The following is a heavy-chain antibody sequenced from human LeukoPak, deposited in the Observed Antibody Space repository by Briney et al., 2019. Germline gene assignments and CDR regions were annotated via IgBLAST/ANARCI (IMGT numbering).Heavy chain of an antibody. CDR2: IYSDVRT. CDR1: GFTVSSSS. D-gene: IGHD3-10*01. CDR3: AGAPGGYYYYGMDV. V-gene: IGHV3-66*02. Sequence: GGSLRLSCAASGFTVSSSSMSWVRQAPGKGLEWVSIIYSDVRTYYADSVKGRFSISRDDSENTLFLQMNSLRAEDTAVYYCAGAPGGYYYYGMDVWGQGTTVTVSS. J-gene: IGHJ6*02.